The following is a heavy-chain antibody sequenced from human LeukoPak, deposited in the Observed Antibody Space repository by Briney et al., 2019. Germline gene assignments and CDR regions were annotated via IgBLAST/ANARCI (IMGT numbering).Heavy chain of an antibody. CDR1: GITFSSYW. CDR2: IKQDGGEK. Sequence: GGSLRLSCADSGITFSSYWMSWVRQAPGKGLEWVANIKQDGGEKYYVDSVRGRFTISRDNAKNSLYLQMNNLRVEDTAVYYCARDGRPLDYWGQGTLVTVSS. J-gene: IGHJ4*02. V-gene: IGHV3-7*03. CDR3: ARDGRPLDY.